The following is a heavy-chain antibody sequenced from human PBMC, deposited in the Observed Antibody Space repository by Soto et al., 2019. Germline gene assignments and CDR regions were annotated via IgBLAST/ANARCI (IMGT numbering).Heavy chain of an antibody. CDR1: GFTFSSYD. V-gene: IGHV3-48*01. Sequence: EIQLVETGGGLVQPGGSLRLSCAASGFTFSSYDMNWVRQAPGKGLEWVSYIGSRNGIIHYADSVKGRFIVSRDNAKDSLYLQMSSLRVDDTAVYYCARLPNGDDNWMDPWGQGTLVTVSP. CDR3: ARLPNGDDNWMDP. J-gene: IGHJ5*02. CDR2: IGSRNGII. D-gene: IGHD4-17*01.